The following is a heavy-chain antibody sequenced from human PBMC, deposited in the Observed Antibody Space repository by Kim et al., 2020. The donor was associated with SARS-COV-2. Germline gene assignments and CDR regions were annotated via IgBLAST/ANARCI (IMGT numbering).Heavy chain of an antibody. CDR1: GGSISSGSYY. D-gene: IGHD1-1*01. Sequence: SETLSLTCTVSGGSISSGSYYWSWIRQPAGKGLEWIGRIYTSGSTNYNPSLKSRVTISVDTSKNQFSLKLSSVTAADTAVYYCARVIDRGRWNHFDYWGQGTLVTVSS. CDR2: IYTSGST. V-gene: IGHV4-61*02. J-gene: IGHJ4*02. CDR3: ARVIDRGRWNHFDY.